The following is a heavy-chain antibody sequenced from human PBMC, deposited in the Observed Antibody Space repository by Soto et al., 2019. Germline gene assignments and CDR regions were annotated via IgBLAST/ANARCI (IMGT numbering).Heavy chain of an antibody. V-gene: IGHV4-39*01. D-gene: IGHD2-21*01. CDR2: ILYTGTS. J-gene: IGHJ4*02. CDR3: ARLGWGDGDSDY. CDR1: VGSINKSNYF. Sequence: PSETLSLTCTFSVGSINKSNYFWGWIRQPPGKGLEWIGSILYTGTSSYNSSLKSRVTISVDTSKNQFSLNLTSVTAADTAVYYCARLGWGDGDSDYWGQGTLVTVSS.